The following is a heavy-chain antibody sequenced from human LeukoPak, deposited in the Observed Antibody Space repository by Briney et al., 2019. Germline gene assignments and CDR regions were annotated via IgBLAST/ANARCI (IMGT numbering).Heavy chain of an antibody. D-gene: IGHD3-22*01. CDR1: GFTFSSYA. V-gene: IGHV3-30*18. CDR2: ISYDGSNK. Sequence: GGSLRLSCAASGASGFTFSSYAMSWVRQAPSKGLEWVAVISYDGSNKYYADSVKGRFTISRDNSKNTLYLQMNSLRAEDTAVYYCAKDGKYYDSSGYFDYWGQGTLVTVSS. CDR3: AKDGKYYDSSGYFDY. J-gene: IGHJ4*02.